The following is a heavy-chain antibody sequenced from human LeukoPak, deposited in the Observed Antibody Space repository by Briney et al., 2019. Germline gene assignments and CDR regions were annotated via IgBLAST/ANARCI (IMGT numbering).Heavy chain of an antibody. D-gene: IGHD3-22*01. CDR1: GFTFSSYS. J-gene: IGHJ5*02. V-gene: IGHV3-21*01. Sequence: GGSLRLSCAASGFTFSSYSMNWVRHAPGKGLEWVSSISSSSSYIYYADSVKGRFTISRDNAKNSLYLQMNSLRAEDTAVYYCARGDHDYYDSNWFDPWGQGTLVTVSS. CDR3: ARGDHDYYDSNWFDP. CDR2: ISSSSSYI.